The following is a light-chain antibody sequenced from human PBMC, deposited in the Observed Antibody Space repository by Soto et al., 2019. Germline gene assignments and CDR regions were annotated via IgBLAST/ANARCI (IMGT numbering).Light chain of an antibody. CDR1: QSVSSN. Sequence: EIVLTQSPGTLSVSPGERATLSCRASQSVSSNLAWYQQKPGQAPRVLIYGASTRAPGIPARFSGSGSETELTLTISSLQSEDFAVYYCQQYNNWLPITFGQGTRLEI. CDR3: QQYNNWLPIT. V-gene: IGKV3-15*01. CDR2: GAS. J-gene: IGKJ5*01.